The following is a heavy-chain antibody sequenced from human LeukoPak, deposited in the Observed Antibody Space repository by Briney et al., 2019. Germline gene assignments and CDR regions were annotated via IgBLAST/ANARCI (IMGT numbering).Heavy chain of an antibody. D-gene: IGHD3-22*01. J-gene: IGHJ3*02. Sequence: PGGSLRLSCSASGFTFSIYAMHWVRQAPGKGLEWVANIKQDGSEKYYVDSVKGRFTISRDNAKNSLYLQMNSLRAEDTAVYYCAREGDYYDSSGYYYVFFAFDIWGQGTMVTVSS. CDR3: AREGDYYDSSGYYYVFFAFDI. V-gene: IGHV3-7*05. CDR1: GFTFSIYA. CDR2: IKQDGSEK.